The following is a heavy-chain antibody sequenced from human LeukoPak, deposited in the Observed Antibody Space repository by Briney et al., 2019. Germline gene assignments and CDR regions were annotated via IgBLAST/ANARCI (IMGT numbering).Heavy chain of an antibody. CDR1: GFTFSSYG. Sequence: GGSLRLSCAASGFTFSSYGMHWVRQAPGKGLEWVAVISYDGSNKYYADSVKGRFTISRDNSKNTLYLQMNSLRAEDTAVYYCAKDRGGDYYYYGMDVWGQGTTVTVS. J-gene: IGHJ6*01. CDR3: AKDRGGDYYYYGMDV. CDR2: ISYDGSNK. V-gene: IGHV3-30*18.